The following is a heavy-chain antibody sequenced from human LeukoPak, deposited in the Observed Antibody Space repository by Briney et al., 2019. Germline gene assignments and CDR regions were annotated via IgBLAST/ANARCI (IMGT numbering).Heavy chain of an antibody. CDR3: AKDPANYMFAVAGS. D-gene: IGHD6-19*01. V-gene: IGHV3-23*01. Sequence: GGSLRLSCAASGFTFSSYAMSWVRQAPGKGLEWVSAISGSGGSTCYADSVKGRFTISRDNSKNTLYLQMNSLRAEDTAVYYCAKDPANYMFAVAGSWGQGTLVTVSS. CDR1: GFTFSSYA. CDR2: ISGSGGST. J-gene: IGHJ4*02.